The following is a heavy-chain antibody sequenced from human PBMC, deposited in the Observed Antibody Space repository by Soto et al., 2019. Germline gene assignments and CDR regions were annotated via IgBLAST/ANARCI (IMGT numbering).Heavy chain of an antibody. CDR3: AKVTEDSSSWFDY. CDR1: GFTVSSNY. Sequence: GGSLRLSCAASGFTVSSNYMSWVRQAPGKGLEWVSAISGSGGSTYYADSVKGRFTISRDNSKNTLYLQMNSLRAEDTAVYYCAKVTEDSSSWFDYWGQGTLVTVSS. D-gene: IGHD6-13*01. J-gene: IGHJ4*02. CDR2: ISGSGGST. V-gene: IGHV3-23*01.